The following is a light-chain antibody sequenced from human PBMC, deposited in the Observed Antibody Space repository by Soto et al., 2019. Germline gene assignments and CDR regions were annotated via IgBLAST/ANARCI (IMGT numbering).Light chain of an antibody. CDR1: SSDVGGYNY. CDR2: DVS. CDR3: CSYAGSYTVV. Sequence: QSVLTQPRSVSGSPGQSVTISCTGTSSDVGGYNYVSWYQQHPGKAPTLIIYDVSKRPSGVPDRFSGSKSGNTASLTISGLQAEDEADYYCCSYAGSYTVVFGGGTKLTVL. V-gene: IGLV2-11*01. J-gene: IGLJ2*01.